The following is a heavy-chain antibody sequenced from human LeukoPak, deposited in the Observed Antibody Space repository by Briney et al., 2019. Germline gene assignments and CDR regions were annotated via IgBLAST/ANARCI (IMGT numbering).Heavy chain of an antibody. CDR2: IYYSGST. Sequence: PSETLSLTCTVSGGSISSSSYYWGWIRQPPGKGLEWIGSIYYSGSTYYNPSLKSRVTISVDTSKNQFSLKLSSVTAADTAVYYCARHGNSGNYYDSSGYYFDFDYWGQGTLVTVSS. D-gene: IGHD3-22*01. CDR1: GGSISSSSYY. J-gene: IGHJ4*02. CDR3: ARHGNSGNYYDSSGYYFDFDY. V-gene: IGHV4-39*01.